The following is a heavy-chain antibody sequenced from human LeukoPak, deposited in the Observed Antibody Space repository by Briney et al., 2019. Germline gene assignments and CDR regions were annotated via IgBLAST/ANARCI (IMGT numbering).Heavy chain of an antibody. V-gene: IGHV4-38-2*02. CDR2: IYHSGST. CDR3: ARDGRMITFGGARYYFDY. Sequence: PSETLSLTCTVSGYSISSGYYWGWIRRPPGKGLEWIGSIYHSGSTYYNPSLKSRVTISVDTSKNQFSLKLSSVTAADTAVYYCARDGRMITFGGARYYFDYWGQGTLVTVSS. D-gene: IGHD3-16*01. J-gene: IGHJ4*02. CDR1: GYSISSGYY.